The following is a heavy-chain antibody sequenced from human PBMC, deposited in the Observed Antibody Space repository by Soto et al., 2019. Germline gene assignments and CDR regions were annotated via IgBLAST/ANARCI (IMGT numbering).Heavy chain of an antibody. CDR3: ARDPLYYYDSSGYQSAGMDV. V-gene: IGHV3-30-3*01. Sequence: QVQLVESGGGVVQPGRSLRLSCAASGFTFSSYAMHWVRQAPGKGLEWVAVISYDGSNKYYADSVKGRFTISRDNSKNTLYLQMNSLRAEDTAVYYCARDPLYYYDSSGYQSAGMDVWGQRTTVTVAS. J-gene: IGHJ6*02. CDR2: ISYDGSNK. D-gene: IGHD3-22*01. CDR1: GFTFSSYA.